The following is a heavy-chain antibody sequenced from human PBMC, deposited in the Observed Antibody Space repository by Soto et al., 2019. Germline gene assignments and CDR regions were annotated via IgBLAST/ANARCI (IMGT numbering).Heavy chain of an antibody. CDR2: ISYDGSNK. V-gene: IGHV3-30*18. D-gene: IGHD6-13*01. CDR1: GFTFSSYG. Sequence: GGSLRLSCAASGFTFSSYGMHWVRQAPGKGLEWVAVISYDGSNKYYADSVKGRFTISRDNSKNTLYLQMNSLRAEDTAVYYCAKSFTRIAAAACNYWGQGTLVTVSS. CDR3: AKSFTRIAAAACNY. J-gene: IGHJ4*02.